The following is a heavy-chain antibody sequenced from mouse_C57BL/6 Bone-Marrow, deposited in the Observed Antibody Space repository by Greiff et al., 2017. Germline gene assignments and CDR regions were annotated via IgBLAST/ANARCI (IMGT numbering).Heavy chain of an antibody. V-gene: IGHV5-4*01. Sequence: EVQLVESGGGLVKPGGSLKLSCAASGFTFSSYAMSWVRQTPEKRLEWVATISDGGSYTYYPDNVKGRFTISRDNAKNTLYLQMSHLKSEDTAMYYCARDLRPYYFDYGGQGTTLTVSS. CDR1: GFTFSSYA. CDR2: ISDGGSYT. CDR3: ARDLRPYYFDY. J-gene: IGHJ2*01. D-gene: IGHD3-2*02.